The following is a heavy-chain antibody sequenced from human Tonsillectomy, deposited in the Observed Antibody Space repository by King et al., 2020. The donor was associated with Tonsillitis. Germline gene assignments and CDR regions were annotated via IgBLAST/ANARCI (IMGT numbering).Heavy chain of an antibody. CDR3: ARGRDYYYSSGYDY. CDR1: GFTFSSYW. V-gene: IGHV3-74*01. CDR2: ITSDGSST. D-gene: IGHD3-22*01. Sequence: VQLVVSGGGLVQPGGSLRLSCAASGFTFSSYWMHWVRQAPGKGLVWVSRITSDGSSTSYADSVKGRFTISRDNAKNTLYPQMNSLRAEDTAVYYGARGRDYYYSSGYDYWGQGTLVTVSS. J-gene: IGHJ4*02.